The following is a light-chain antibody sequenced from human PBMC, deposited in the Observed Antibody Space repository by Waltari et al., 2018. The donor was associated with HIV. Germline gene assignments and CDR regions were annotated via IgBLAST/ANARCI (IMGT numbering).Light chain of an antibody. V-gene: IGKV1D-16*01. CDR1: QGISTR. Sequence: DIQMTQSLSSLSASVGDTVTITCRASQGISTRLAWFQQRPEEAPKSLIYAASSLQSGVPSRFRGSGSGTDFTLTITSLLPEDSATYYCQHYYTYPITFGQGTRLEIK. J-gene: IGKJ5*01. CDR3: QHYYTYPIT. CDR2: AAS.